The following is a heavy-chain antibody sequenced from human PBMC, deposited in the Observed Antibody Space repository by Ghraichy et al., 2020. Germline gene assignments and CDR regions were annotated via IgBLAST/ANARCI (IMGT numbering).Heavy chain of an antibody. CDR3: ARDNEWELRGTSLYYYYGMDV. Sequence: GGSLRLSCAASGFTFSSYEMNWVRQAPGKGLEWVSYISSSGSTIYYADSVKGRFTISRDNAKNSLYLQMNSLRAEDTAVYYCARDNEWELRGTSLYYYYGMDVWGQGTTVTVSS. J-gene: IGHJ6*02. D-gene: IGHD1-26*01. V-gene: IGHV3-48*03. CDR1: GFTFSSYE. CDR2: ISSSGSTI.